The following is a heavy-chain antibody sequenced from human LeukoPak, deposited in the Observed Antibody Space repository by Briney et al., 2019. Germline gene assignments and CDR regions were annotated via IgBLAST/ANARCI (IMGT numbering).Heavy chain of an antibody. J-gene: IGHJ4*02. CDR1: GFTFSNYA. V-gene: IGHV3-30-3*01. CDR3: ARDFVDFWSGYCDY. D-gene: IGHD3-3*01. CDR2: ISYDGNNK. Sequence: GGSLRLSCAASGFTFSNYAMHWVRQAPGKGLEWVAVISYDGNNKYYADSVKGRFTTSRDNSKNTLYLQMNSLRAEDTAVYYCARDFVDFWSGYCDYRGQGTLVTVSS.